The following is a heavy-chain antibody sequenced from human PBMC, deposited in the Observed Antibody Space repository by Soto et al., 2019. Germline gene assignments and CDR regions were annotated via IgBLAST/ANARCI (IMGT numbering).Heavy chain of an antibody. CDR3: AKERPRRAAAGPFDY. Sequence: GGSLRRSCAASVFTFSSSGMHWFRQAPVKVLEWVAVIWYDGSNKYYADSVKGRFTISRDNSKNTLYLQMNSLRAEDTAVYYCAKERPRRAAAGPFDYWGQGTLVTVSS. D-gene: IGHD6-13*01. V-gene: IGHV3-30*02. CDR1: VFTFSSSG. J-gene: IGHJ4*02. CDR2: IWYDGSNK.